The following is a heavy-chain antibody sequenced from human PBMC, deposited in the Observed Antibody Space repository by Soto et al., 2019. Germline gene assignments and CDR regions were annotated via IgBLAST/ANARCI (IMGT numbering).Heavy chain of an antibody. Sequence: EVQLLESGGGLVQPGGSLRLSCAASGFTFSSYAMSWVRQAPGKGLEWVSAISGSGGSTYYADSVKGRFTISRDNSKNTMYLQMNSLRAEDTAVYYCAKGQVKVYSSGCHTWGQGTLVTVSS. CDR3: AKGQVKVYSSGCHT. CDR2: ISGSGGST. V-gene: IGHV3-23*01. D-gene: IGHD6-19*01. J-gene: IGHJ4*02. CDR1: GFTFSSYA.